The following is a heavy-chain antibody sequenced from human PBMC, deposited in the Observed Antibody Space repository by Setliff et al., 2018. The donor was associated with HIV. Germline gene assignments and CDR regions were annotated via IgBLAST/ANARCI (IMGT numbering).Heavy chain of an antibody. V-gene: IGHV4-34*01. Sequence: PSETLSLTCGVSGETFRGYKWSWIRQSPGKGLEWIREIDHIGSTTYNPSLKTRITMSSDTSKRQFSLKLSSVTAADTATYYCARRAMWGDLDYWGQGALVTVSS. J-gene: IGHJ4*02. CDR3: ARRAMWGDLDY. D-gene: IGHD3-16*01. CDR2: IDHIGST. CDR1: GETFRGYK.